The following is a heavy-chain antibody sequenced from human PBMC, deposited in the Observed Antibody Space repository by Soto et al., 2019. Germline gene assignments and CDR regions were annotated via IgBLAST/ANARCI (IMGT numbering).Heavy chain of an antibody. CDR1: GFTFSDHY. Sequence: GGSLRLSCAASGFTFSDHYMSWIRQAPGKGLEWIGYSSNSGSFTRYADPVKGRFSISRDNAKNSLYLQINSLRGDDTAIYYCVRSGDNYNLLDYWGQGTPVTVSS. J-gene: IGHJ4*02. D-gene: IGHD1-1*01. CDR2: SSNSGSFT. CDR3: VRSGDNYNLLDY. V-gene: IGHV3-11*06.